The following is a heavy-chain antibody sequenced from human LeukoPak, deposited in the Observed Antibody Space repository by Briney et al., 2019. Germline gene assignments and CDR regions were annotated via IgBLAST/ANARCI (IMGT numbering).Heavy chain of an antibody. CDR1: GFTFSSYG. J-gene: IGHJ6*02. V-gene: IGHV3-21*01. Sequence: GGSLRLSCAASGFTFSSYGMHWVRQAPGKGLEWVSSISSSSSYIYYADSVKGRFTISRDNAKNSLYLQMNSLRAEDTAVYYCARISPSSSRYGMDVWGQGTTVTVSS. CDR2: ISSSSSYI. D-gene: IGHD6-13*01. CDR3: ARISPSSSRYGMDV.